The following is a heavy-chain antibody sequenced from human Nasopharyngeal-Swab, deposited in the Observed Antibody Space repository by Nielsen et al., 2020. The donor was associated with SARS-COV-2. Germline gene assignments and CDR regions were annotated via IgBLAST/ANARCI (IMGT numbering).Heavy chain of an antibody. Sequence: ASVKVSCKASGYTFTGYYMHWVRQAPGQGLEWMGWINPNSGGTNYAQKFQGGVTMTRDTSISTAYMELSRLRSDDTAVYYCARDQTISSNAFDIWGQGTMVTVSS. CDR1: GYTFTGYY. V-gene: IGHV1-2*02. D-gene: IGHD2-2*01. J-gene: IGHJ3*02. CDR3: ARDQTISSNAFDI. CDR2: INPNSGGT.